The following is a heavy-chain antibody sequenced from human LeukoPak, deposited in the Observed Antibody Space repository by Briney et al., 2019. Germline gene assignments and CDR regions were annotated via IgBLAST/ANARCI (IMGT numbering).Heavy chain of an antibody. D-gene: IGHD3-10*01. CDR2: INHSGST. CDR3: ARRPYYYGSGSYYNGYYFDY. J-gene: IGHJ4*02. Sequence: SETLSLTCAVYGGSFSGYYWSWIRQPPGKGLEWIGEINHSGSTNYNPSLKSRVTISVDTSKNQFSLKLSSVTAADTAVCYCARRPYYYGSGSYYNGYYFDYWGQGTLVTVSS. CDR1: GGSFSGYY. V-gene: IGHV4-34*01.